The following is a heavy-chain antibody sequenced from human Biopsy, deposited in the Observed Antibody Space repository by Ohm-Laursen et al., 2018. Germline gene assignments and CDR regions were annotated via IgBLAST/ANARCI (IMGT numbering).Heavy chain of an antibody. D-gene: IGHD3-22*01. CDR1: GESFNGYY. V-gene: IGHV4-34*01. Sequence: SETLSLTWAVYGESFNGYYWSWIRQTPGKGLEWIGEINHSGRTNYNPSLKSRVTISVDTSKNQFSLKVRSVTAADTAVYYCVRGVDYYDPYHYYALDVWGQGTTVTVSS. J-gene: IGHJ6*02. CDR3: VRGVDYYDPYHYYALDV. CDR2: INHSGRT.